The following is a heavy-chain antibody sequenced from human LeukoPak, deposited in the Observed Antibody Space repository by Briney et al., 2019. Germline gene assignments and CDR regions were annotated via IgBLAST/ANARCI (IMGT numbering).Heavy chain of an antibody. D-gene: IGHD6-19*01. CDR2: ISYDGSNK. J-gene: IGHJ4*02. V-gene: IGHV3-30*04. Sequence: GRSLRLSCAASGFTFSSYAMHWVRQAPGKGLGWVAVISYDGSNKYYADSVKGRFTISRDNSKNTLYLQMNSLRAEDTAVYYCARSPSSGWYYFDYWGQGTLVTVSS. CDR1: GFTFSSYA. CDR3: ARSPSSGWYYFDY.